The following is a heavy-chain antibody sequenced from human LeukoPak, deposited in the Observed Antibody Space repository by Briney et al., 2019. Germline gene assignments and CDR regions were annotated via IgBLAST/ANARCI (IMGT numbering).Heavy chain of an antibody. Sequence: PGGSPRLSCAASGFTFSSYAMSWVRQAPGKGLEWVSAISGSGGSTYYADSVKGRFTISRDNSKNTLYLQMNSLRAEDTAVYYCAKDSPICSSTSCYPSPFDYWGQGTLVTVSS. CDR2: ISGSGGST. CDR3: AKDSPICSSTSCYPSPFDY. CDR1: GFTFSSYA. V-gene: IGHV3-23*01. J-gene: IGHJ4*02. D-gene: IGHD2-2*01.